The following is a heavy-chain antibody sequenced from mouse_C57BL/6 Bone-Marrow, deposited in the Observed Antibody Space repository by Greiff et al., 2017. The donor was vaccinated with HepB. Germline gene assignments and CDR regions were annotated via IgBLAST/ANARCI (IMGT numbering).Heavy chain of an antibody. Sequence: VKLMESGPELVKPGASVKISCKASGYAFSSSWMNWVKQRPGKGLEWIGRIYPGDGDTNYNGKFKGKATLTADKSSSTAYMQLSSLTSEDSAVYFCASWYSLFDYWGQGTTLTVSS. CDR3: ASWYSLFDY. CDR2: IYPGDGDT. J-gene: IGHJ2*01. CDR1: GYAFSSSW. V-gene: IGHV1-82*01. D-gene: IGHD2-12*01.